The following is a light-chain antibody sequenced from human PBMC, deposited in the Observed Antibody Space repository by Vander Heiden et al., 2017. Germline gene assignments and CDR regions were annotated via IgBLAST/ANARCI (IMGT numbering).Light chain of an antibody. CDR3: CSYAGDTTYL. CDR1: NTDVGNYNL. V-gene: IGLV2-23*02. CDR2: EVR. J-gene: IGLJ1*01. Sequence: QSALTQPASVSGSPGQSITISCTGTNTDVGNYNLVSWYQQHPGKAPKFMIYEVRKRPSGVSYRFSGSKSGNTASLTISGLQPEDEADYYCCSYAGDTTYLFGTGTKVTVL.